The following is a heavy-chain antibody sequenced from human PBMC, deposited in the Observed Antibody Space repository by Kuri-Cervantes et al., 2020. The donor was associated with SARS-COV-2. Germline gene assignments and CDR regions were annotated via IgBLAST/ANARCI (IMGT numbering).Heavy chain of an antibody. CDR3: ASRHWGGAGATLFDY. CDR2: IIPIFGTA. D-gene: IGHD1-26*01. Sequence: SVKVSCKASGGTFSSYAISWVRQAPGQGLEWMGGIIPIFGTANYAQKFQGRVTITADESTSTAYMELSSLRSDDTAVYYCASRHWGGAGATLFDYWGQGTLVTVSS. CDR1: GGTFSSYA. V-gene: IGHV1-69*13. J-gene: IGHJ4*02.